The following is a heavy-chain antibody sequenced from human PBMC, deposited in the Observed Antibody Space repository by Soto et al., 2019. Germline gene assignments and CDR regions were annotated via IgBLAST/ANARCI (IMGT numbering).Heavy chain of an antibody. D-gene: IGHD3-3*01. J-gene: IGHJ4*02. CDR1: GGTFSSYA. V-gene: IGHV1-69*12. CDR3: ARVRVRFLEWLGSEG. CDR2: IIPIFGTA. Sequence: QVQLVQSGAEVKKPGSSVKVSCKASGGTFSSYAFSWVRQAPGQGLEWMGGIIPIFGTANYAQKVQGRVRITADESTSTAYMELSSLRSEDTAVYYCARVRVRFLEWLGSEGWGQGTLVTVSS.